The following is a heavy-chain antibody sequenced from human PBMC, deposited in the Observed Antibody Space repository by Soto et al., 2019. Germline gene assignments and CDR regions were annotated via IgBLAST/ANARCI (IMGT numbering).Heavy chain of an antibody. D-gene: IGHD2-21*02. V-gene: IGHV3-11*06. CDR2: ISSSSSYT. J-gene: IGHJ6*02. Sequence: QVQLVESGGGLVKPGGSLRLSCAASGFTFSDYYMSWIRQAPGKGLEWVSYISSSSSYTNYADSVKGLFTISRDNAKNSLYLQMNSLRAEDTAVYYCARGFLYCGGDCYPYYYYYGMDVWGQGTTVTVSS. CDR1: GFTFSDYY. CDR3: ARGFLYCGGDCYPYYYYYGMDV.